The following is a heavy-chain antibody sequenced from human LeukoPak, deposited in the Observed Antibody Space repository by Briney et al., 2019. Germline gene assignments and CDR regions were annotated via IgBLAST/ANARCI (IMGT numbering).Heavy chain of an antibody. Sequence: PSETLSLTCTVSGGSINTPNYYWGWIRQTPGKGLEWIGNIFYSGGTYYGPSLTSRVTISLDTSRNQFSLKLSSVTAADTAVYYCARGTVVTTLGYWGQGTLVTVPS. CDR3: ARGTVVTTLGY. CDR1: GGSINTPNYY. V-gene: IGHV4-39*07. J-gene: IGHJ4*02. CDR2: IFYSGGT. D-gene: IGHD4-23*01.